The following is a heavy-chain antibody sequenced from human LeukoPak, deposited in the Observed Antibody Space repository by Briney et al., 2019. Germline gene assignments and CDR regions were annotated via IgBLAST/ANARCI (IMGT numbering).Heavy chain of an antibody. V-gene: IGHV1-46*01. Sequence: GASVKVSCKASGYTLTSYYMHWVRQAPGQGLEWMGIINPSGGSTSYAQKFQGRVTITADKSTSTAYMELSSLRSEDTAVYYCARGRGWFDPWGQGTLVTVSS. D-gene: IGHD3-16*01. J-gene: IGHJ5*02. CDR3: ARGRGWFDP. CDR2: INPSGGST. CDR1: GYTLTSYY.